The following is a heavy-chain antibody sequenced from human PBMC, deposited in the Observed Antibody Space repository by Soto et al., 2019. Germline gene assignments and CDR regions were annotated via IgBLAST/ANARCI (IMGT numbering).Heavy chain of an antibody. CDR3: AKDRGGVFDY. CDR2: ISFDGRNK. J-gene: IGHJ4*02. CDR1: GFTFSSYG. D-gene: IGHD3-16*01. Sequence: QVQLVESGGGVVQPGRSLRLSCAASGFTFSSYGIHWVRQAPGKGLEWVAIISFDGRNKFYADSVKGRFTISRDNSKNTLYLQMNSLKTEDTAVHYCAKDRGGVFDYWGQGTLVTVSS. V-gene: IGHV3-30*18.